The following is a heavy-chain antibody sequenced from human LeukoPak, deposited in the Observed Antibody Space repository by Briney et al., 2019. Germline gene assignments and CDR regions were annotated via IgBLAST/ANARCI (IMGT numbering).Heavy chain of an antibody. Sequence: GGSLRLSCAASGFTFTTYWMTSVRPPPGKGLEWVANINQDGSEKYYVDSVKGRFTISRDNAKNSVSLQMNSLRVEDTAVYYCVRSRGGFWGQGTLVTVSS. CDR2: INQDGSEK. CDR3: VRSRGGF. CDR1: GFTFTTYW. J-gene: IGHJ4*02. V-gene: IGHV3-7*01. D-gene: IGHD3-10*01.